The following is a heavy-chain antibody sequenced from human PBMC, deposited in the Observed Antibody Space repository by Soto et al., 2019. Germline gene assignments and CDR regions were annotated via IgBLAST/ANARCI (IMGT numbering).Heavy chain of an antibody. CDR3: ATQYTSSWTGGLDY. J-gene: IGHJ4*02. Sequence: PGESLKISCKGYGYSFNSYWIAWVRQMPGRGLEWMGIIFPGDSDTRYSPSFQGRVTISVDKSISTAYLQWRSLKASDTAMYYCATQYTSSWTGGLDYWGQGTLVTVSS. CDR1: GYSFNSYW. D-gene: IGHD6-13*01. CDR2: IFPGDSDT. V-gene: IGHV5-51*01.